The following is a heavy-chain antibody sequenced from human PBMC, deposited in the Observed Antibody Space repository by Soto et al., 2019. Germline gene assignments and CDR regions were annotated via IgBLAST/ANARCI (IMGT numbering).Heavy chain of an antibody. V-gene: IGHV1-69*02. CDR1: GGTFSSYT. Sequence: QVQLVQSGAEVKKPGSSVKVSCKASGGTFSSYTISWVRQAPGQGLEWMGRIIPILGIANYAQKFQGRVTIHADKSTSTAYMELSSLSAEDTAVYYCAPAYCSGGSCYWFDPWGQGTLVTVSS. CDR3: APAYCSGGSCYWFDP. CDR2: IIPILGIA. J-gene: IGHJ5*02. D-gene: IGHD2-15*01.